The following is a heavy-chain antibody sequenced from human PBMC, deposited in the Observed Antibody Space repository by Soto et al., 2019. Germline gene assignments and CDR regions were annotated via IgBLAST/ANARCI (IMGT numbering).Heavy chain of an antibody. J-gene: IGHJ4*02. D-gene: IGHD2-15*01. CDR3: AKGMEDIVVVVAATMPSPGDY. CDR1: GFTFSSYG. Sequence: QVQLVESGGGVVQPGRSLRLSCAASGFTFSSYGMHWVRQAPGKGLEWVAVISYDGSNKYYADSVKGRFTISRDNSKNTLYLQMNSLRAEDTAVYHCAKGMEDIVVVVAATMPSPGDYWGQGTLVTVSS. V-gene: IGHV3-30*18. CDR2: ISYDGSNK.